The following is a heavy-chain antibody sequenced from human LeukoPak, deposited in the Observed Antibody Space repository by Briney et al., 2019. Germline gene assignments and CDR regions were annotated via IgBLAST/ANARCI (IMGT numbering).Heavy chain of an antibody. Sequence: ASMRGSCTASGYTFTAYYLHSVRQAPGQGLVWMGWINPNSGATDYAQNFQDRVTMTSDTSIIPAYMELSRLRSDDTAVYYCARGGDITAAGTHWLDPWGQGTLVTVSS. D-gene: IGHD6-13*01. V-gene: IGHV1-2*02. CDR3: ARGGDITAAGTHWLDP. CDR2: INPNSGAT. CDR1: GYTFTAYY. J-gene: IGHJ5*02.